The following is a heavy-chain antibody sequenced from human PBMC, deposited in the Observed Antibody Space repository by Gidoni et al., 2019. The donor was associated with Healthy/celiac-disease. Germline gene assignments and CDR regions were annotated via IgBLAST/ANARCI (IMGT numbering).Heavy chain of an antibody. D-gene: IGHD3-22*01. CDR1: GYTFTSYA. CDR2: INAGNGNT. J-gene: IGHJ4*02. V-gene: IGHV1-3*01. Sequence: QVQLVQSGAEVKKPGASVKVSCKASGYTFTSYAMHWVRQAPGQRLEWMGWINAGNGNTKYSQKFQGRVTITRDTSESTAYMELSSLRSEDTAVYYCARGNYYDSSGYFIFFDYWGQGTLVTVSS. CDR3: ARGNYYDSSGYFIFFDY.